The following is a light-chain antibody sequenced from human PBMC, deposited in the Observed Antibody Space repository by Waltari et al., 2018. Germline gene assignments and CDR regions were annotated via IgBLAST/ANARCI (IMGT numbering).Light chain of an antibody. Sequence: DIQMTQSPSSLSASIGGRVTITCRANQFIGTYLNWYQQKPGSSPKLLIYGASSLQSWVPPRFRGSGSGTEFSLIISNLQPEDFATYYCQQSFSSPMCTFGQGTRLEI. V-gene: IGKV1-39*01. CDR3: QQSFSSPMCT. J-gene: IGKJ2*02. CDR2: GAS. CDR1: QFIGTY.